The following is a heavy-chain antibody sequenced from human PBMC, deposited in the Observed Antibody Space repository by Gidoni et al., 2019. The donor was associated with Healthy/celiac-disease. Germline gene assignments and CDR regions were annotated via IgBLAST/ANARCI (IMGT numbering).Heavy chain of an antibody. CDR2: IRSKAYVGTT. D-gene: IGHD6-19*01. CDR3: TRRIGIAVAIRYFDC. J-gene: IGHJ4*02. CDR1: GFTVGEYA. Sequence: EVQLGESGGGLVQPGRSLRLARIAAGFTVGEYAMSGFRQAPGKGLEWVGFIRSKAYVGTTEYAASVKGRFTISRDDSKSIAYLQMSSLKTEDTAVYYCTRRIGIAVAIRYFDCWGQGTLVTVSS. V-gene: IGHV3-49*03.